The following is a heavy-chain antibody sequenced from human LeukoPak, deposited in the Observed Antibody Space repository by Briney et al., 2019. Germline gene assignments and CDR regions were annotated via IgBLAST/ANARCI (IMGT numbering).Heavy chain of an antibody. Sequence: GGSLRLSCAASGLTFSSHAMIWVRQAPGKGLEWVSTIGDAASSTTYADSVKGRLTISSDNSKNTLFLQMNSLRGDDTAVYFCASRDPCRGDTCYGLGYWGQGTLVTVSS. V-gene: IGHV3-23*01. CDR1: GLTFSSHA. D-gene: IGHD2-15*01. J-gene: IGHJ4*02. CDR3: ASRDPCRGDTCYGLGY. CDR2: IGDAASST.